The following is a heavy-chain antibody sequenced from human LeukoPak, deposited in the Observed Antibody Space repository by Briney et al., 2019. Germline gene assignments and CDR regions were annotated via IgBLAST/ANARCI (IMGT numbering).Heavy chain of an antibody. CDR3: ARESRTIFGVVIIDY. J-gene: IGHJ4*02. Sequence: PSETLSLTCTVSGGSISSSSYYWGWIRQPPGKGLEWIGSIYYSGSTYYNLSLKSRVTISIDTSKNQFSLKLSSVTAADTAVYYCARESRTIFGVVIIDYWGQGTLVTVSS. CDR2: IYYSGST. CDR1: GGSISSSSYY. V-gene: IGHV4-39*07. D-gene: IGHD3-3*01.